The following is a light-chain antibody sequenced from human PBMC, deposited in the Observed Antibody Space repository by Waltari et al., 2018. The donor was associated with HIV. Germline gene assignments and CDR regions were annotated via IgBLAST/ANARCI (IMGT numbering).Light chain of an antibody. CDR3: QQRSDWQIT. J-gene: IGKJ5*01. V-gene: IGKV3-11*01. Sequence: ENVLTQSPATLSLSPGERATLSCRASQSFSNYLAWYQQKPGQAPRLLIYDGSTRAIGIPDRFSGSGAGTDFTLTIIDLEAEDFAVYYCQQRSDWQITFGQGTRLEIK. CDR2: DGS. CDR1: QSFSNY.